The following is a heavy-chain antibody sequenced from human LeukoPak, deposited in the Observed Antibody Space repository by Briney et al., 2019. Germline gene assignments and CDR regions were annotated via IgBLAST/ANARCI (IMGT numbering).Heavy chain of an antibody. Sequence: GGSLRLSRAASGFSFSGYGMHWVRQAPGEGLEWVTFIRYDGSTKSYADSVKGRFTIARDNSKNTLYLQMNSLRAEDTAVYFCAKVYNNGFDYWGQGALVTVSS. D-gene: IGHD1-14*01. V-gene: IGHV3-30*02. CDR1: GFSFSGYG. CDR2: IRYDGSTK. CDR3: AKVYNNGFDY. J-gene: IGHJ4*02.